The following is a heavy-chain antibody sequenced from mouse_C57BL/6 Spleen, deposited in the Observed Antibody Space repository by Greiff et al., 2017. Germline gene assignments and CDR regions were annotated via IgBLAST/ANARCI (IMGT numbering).Heavy chain of an antibody. D-gene: IGHD2-4*01. CDR2: IYPGDGDT. J-gene: IGHJ4*01. Sequence: VQLQQSGPELVKPGASVKISCKASGYAFSSSWMNWVKQRPGKGLEWIGRIYPGDGDTNYNGKFKGKATLTADKSSSTAYMQLSSLTSEDSAVYFCARSGDYDGYYAMDYWGQGTSVTVSS. V-gene: IGHV1-82*01. CDR1: GYAFSSSW. CDR3: ARSGDYDGYYAMDY.